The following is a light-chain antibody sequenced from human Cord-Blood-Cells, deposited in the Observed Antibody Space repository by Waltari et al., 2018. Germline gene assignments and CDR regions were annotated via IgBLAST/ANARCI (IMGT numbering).Light chain of an antibody. Sequence: QSALTHPAPVSGSPGPSIPTSCTGTSSDVGSHTLVSWYQQHPGKAPKLMIYEVSKRPSGVSNRFSGSKSGNTASLTISGLQAEDEADYYCCSYAGSSTYVVFGGGTKLTVL. V-gene: IGLV2-23*02. J-gene: IGLJ2*01. CDR2: EVS. CDR3: CSYAGSSTYVV. CDR1: SSDVGSHTL.